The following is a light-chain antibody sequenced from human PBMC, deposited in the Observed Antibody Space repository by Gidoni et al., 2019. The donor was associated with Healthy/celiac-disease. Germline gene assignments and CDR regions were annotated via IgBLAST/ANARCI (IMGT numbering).Light chain of an antibody. Sequence: SYELTQPPSVSVPPGQTASITCSGDKLGDNYACWYQQKPGQSPVRVIYQDIKRPSGIPERFSGSNSGNTATLTISGTQAMDEADYYCQAWDSSTAVFGGGTKLTVL. CDR3: QAWDSSTAV. CDR2: QDI. J-gene: IGLJ2*01. V-gene: IGLV3-1*01. CDR1: KLGDNY.